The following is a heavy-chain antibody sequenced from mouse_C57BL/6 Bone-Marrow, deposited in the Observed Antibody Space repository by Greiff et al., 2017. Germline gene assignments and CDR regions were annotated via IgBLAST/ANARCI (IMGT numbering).Heavy chain of an antibody. Sequence: VQLQQPGAELVKPGASVKLSCKASGYTFTRYRMHWVKQRSGQGLGWIGMVYPNSGSINYNEKFKNKATLTVDKSSSTAYMKLSSMPSEASAVYDCARSGYYGPGYYFDYWGQGTTLTVSS. J-gene: IGHJ2*01. D-gene: IGHD1-2*01. CDR2: VYPNSGSI. CDR3: ARSGYYGPGYYFDY. V-gene: IGHV1-64*01. CDR1: GYTFTRYR.